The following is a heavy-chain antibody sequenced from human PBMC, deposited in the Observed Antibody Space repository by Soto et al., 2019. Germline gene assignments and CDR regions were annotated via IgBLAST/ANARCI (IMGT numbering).Heavy chain of an antibody. J-gene: IGHJ6*02. D-gene: IGHD2-8*01. Sequence: QGQLVQSGPEVKKPGASVKVSCKASGYTFSRYGISWVRQAPGQGLEWMGWISGYNGDTKYAQKLQGRVTMTIDTSTYTAYMELRSLTSDDTAIYYCAKNGQPPYYYYGMDVWGQGTTVTVSS. CDR3: AKNGQPPYYYYGMDV. CDR2: ISGYNGDT. CDR1: GYTFSRYG. V-gene: IGHV1-18*01.